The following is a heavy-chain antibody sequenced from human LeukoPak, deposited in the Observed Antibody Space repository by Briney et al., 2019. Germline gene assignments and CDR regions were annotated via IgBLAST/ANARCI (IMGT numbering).Heavy chain of an antibody. CDR3: ARAGSGTGFDY. Sequence: SETLSLTCTVSDGSVSSGNYYWNWIRQPAGKGLEWIGRIFSSGSTSYNSSLKSRVTMSVDTSKNQFSLTLSSVTAADTAVYYCARAGSGTGFDYWGQGTLVTVSS. CDR2: IFSSGST. CDR1: DGSVSSGNYY. J-gene: IGHJ4*02. D-gene: IGHD6-13*01. V-gene: IGHV4-61*02.